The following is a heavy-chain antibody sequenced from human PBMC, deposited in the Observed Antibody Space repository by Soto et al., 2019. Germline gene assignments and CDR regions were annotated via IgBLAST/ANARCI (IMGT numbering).Heavy chain of an antibody. CDR1: GGSISSSRCH. CDR2: IYYSGST. Sequence: SETLSLTCTVSGGSISSSRCHWGWIRQPPGKGLEWIGYIYYSGSTIYNPSLKSRVTISVDTSKNQFSLKLSSVTAADTAVYYCARRYGPSFDFWGQGTLVTVSS. D-gene: IGHD4-17*01. CDR3: ARRYGPSFDF. V-gene: IGHV4-61*05. J-gene: IGHJ4*02.